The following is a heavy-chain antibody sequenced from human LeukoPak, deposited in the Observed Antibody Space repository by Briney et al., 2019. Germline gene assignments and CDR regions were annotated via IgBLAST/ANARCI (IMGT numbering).Heavy chain of an antibody. CDR3: ATILGDYGGNSATGLFDY. D-gene: IGHD4-23*01. V-gene: IGHV4-39*01. CDR2: IYYSGST. CDR1: GGSISSSSYY. Sequence: SETLSLTCTVSGGSISSSSYYWGWIRQPPGKGLEWIGSIYYSGSTYYNPSLKSRVTISVDTSKNQFSLKLSSVTAADTAVYYCATILGDYGGNSATGLFDYWGQGTLVTVSS. J-gene: IGHJ4*02.